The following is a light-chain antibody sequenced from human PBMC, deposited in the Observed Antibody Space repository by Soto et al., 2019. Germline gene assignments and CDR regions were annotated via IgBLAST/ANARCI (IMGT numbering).Light chain of an antibody. J-gene: IGKJ1*01. CDR1: QSVSSTY. CDR2: GAS. CDR3: QQYDTSLWT. Sequence: EIVLTQSPGTLSLSPGERATLSCRASQSVSSTYLAWYQQKPGQAPRLLIYGASSRATRIPDRFSGSGSGTDFTLTISRLEPEDFAVYYCQQYDTSLWTFGQGTKVEIK. V-gene: IGKV3-20*01.